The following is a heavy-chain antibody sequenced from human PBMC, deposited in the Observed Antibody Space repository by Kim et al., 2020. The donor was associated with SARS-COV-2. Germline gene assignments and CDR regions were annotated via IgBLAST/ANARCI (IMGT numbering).Heavy chain of an antibody. Sequence: YADSVKGRFTISRDNSKNTLYLQMNSLRAEDTAVYYCAKGRELLPGGMDVWGQGTTVTVSS. CDR3: AKGRELLPGGMDV. J-gene: IGHJ6*02. D-gene: IGHD3-10*01. V-gene: IGHV3-23*01.